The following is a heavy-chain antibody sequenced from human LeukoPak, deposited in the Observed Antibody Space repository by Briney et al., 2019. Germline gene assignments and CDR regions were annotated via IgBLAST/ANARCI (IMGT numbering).Heavy chain of an antibody. V-gene: IGHV3-33*01. J-gene: IGHJ4*02. D-gene: IGHD3-10*01. CDR3: ARDPDGSGSYYLDY. Sequence: GGSLRLSCAASGFTFSSYGMLWVRQAPGKGLEGVAVIWYDGSNKYYADSVKGRFTISRDNSKNTLYLQMNSLRAEDTAVYYCARDPDGSGSYYLDYWGQGTLVTVSS. CDR2: IWYDGSNK. CDR1: GFTFSSYG.